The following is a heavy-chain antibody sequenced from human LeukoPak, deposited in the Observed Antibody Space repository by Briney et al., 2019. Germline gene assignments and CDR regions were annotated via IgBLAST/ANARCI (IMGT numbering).Heavy chain of an antibody. CDR3: AKDRGRIAARPGAVVY. Sequence: GGSLRLSCAASGFTFSSYGMHWVRQAPGKGLEWVAFIRYDGSNKYYADSVKGRFTISRDSSKNTLYLQMNSLRAEDTAVYYCAKDRGRIAARPGAVVYWGQGTLVTVSS. J-gene: IGHJ4*02. V-gene: IGHV3-30*02. D-gene: IGHD6-6*01. CDR2: IRYDGSNK. CDR1: GFTFSSYG.